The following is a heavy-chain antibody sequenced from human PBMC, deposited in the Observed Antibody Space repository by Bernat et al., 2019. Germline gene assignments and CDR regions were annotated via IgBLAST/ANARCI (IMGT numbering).Heavy chain of an antibody. CDR3: ARLLLTGYYGFDY. J-gene: IGHJ4*02. D-gene: IGHD3-9*01. CDR2: IKEDGSDK. V-gene: IGHV3-7*03. Sequence: EVQLVESGGGLVQPGASLRLSCAASGFTFSSYWMSWVRQAPGKVLEWVANIKEDGSDKYHVDSVKGRFTISRDNAKNSLYLQMNSLRAEDTAVYYCARLLLTGYYGFDYWGQGTLVTVSS. CDR1: GFTFSSYW.